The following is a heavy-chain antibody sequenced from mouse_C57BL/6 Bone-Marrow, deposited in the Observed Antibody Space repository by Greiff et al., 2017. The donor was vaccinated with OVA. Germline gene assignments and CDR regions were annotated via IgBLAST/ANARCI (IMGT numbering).Heavy chain of an antibody. CDR1: GFTFSSYG. CDR2: ISSGGSYT. D-gene: IGHD2-3*01. Sequence: EVQVVESGGDLVKPGGSLKLSCAASGFTFSSYGMSWVRQTPDKRLEWVATISSGGSYTYYPDSVKGRFTISRDNAKNTLYLQMSSLKSEDTAMYYCARRDGYYHWGQGTTLTVSS. V-gene: IGHV5-6*01. CDR3: ARRDGYYH. J-gene: IGHJ2*01.